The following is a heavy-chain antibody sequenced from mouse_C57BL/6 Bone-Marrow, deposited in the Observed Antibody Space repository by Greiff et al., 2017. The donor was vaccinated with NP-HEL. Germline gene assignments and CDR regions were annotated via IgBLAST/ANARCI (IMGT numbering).Heavy chain of an antibody. J-gene: IGHJ2*01. D-gene: IGHD1-1*01. V-gene: IGHV14-4*01. CDR3: TTLLPRDYFDY. CDR2: IDPENGDT. CDR1: GFNIKDDY. Sequence: EVQLVESGAELVRPGASVKLSCTASGFNIKDDYMHWVKQRPEQGLEWIGWIDPENGDTEYASKFQGKATITADTSSNTAYLQLSSLTSEDTAVYYCTTLLPRDYFDYWGQGTTLTVSS.